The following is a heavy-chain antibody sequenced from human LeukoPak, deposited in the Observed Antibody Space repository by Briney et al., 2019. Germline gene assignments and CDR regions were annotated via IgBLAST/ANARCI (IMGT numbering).Heavy chain of an antibody. CDR2: IWYDGSNK. CDR3: AKEGPLAAAGTYFQH. CDR1: GFTFSRYG. Sequence: PGGSLRLSCAASGFTFSRYGMNWVRQAPGKGLEWVAGIWYDGSNKYYADSVKGRFTTSTDNSKNTLYLQMNSLRAEDTAVYYCAKEGPLAAAGTYFQHWGQGTLVTVSS. V-gene: IGHV3-33*06. D-gene: IGHD6-13*01. J-gene: IGHJ1*01.